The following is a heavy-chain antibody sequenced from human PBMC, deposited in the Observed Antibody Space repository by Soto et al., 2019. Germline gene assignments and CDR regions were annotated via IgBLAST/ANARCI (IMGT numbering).Heavy chain of an antibody. V-gene: IGHV3-30-3*01. CDR2: ISYDGSNK. D-gene: IGHD2-15*01. Sequence: QVQLVESGGGVVQPGRSLRLSCAASGFTFSSYAMHWVRQAPGKGLEWVAVISYDGSNKYYADSVKGRFTISRDNSKNTLYLQMNSLRAEDTAVYYCARGPPVVVVAATPDYWGQGTLVTVSS. J-gene: IGHJ4*02. CDR1: GFTFSSYA. CDR3: ARGPPVVVVAATPDY.